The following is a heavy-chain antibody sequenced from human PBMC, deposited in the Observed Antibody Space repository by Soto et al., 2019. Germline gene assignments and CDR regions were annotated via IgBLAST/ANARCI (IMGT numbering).Heavy chain of an antibody. CDR2: ISGSGGST. CDR3: AKEVGATSY. J-gene: IGHJ4*02. Sequence: LRLSYAASGCTCVGHAMRRIRQAPGKGLEWVSAISGSGGSTYYADSVKGRFTISRDNSKNTLYLQMNSLRAEDTAVYYCAKEVGATSYWGQGTLVTVSS. D-gene: IGHD1-26*01. CDR1: GCTCVGHA. V-gene: IGHV3-23*01.